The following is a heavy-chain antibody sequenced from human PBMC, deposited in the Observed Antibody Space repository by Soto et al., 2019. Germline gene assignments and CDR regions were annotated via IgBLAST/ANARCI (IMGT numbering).Heavy chain of an antibody. J-gene: IGHJ5*02. CDR1: GYTFFTYY. D-gene: IGHD5-12*01. Sequence: ASVKVSCKASGYTFFTYYISWVRQAPGQGLEWMGWISTYSGDTKYAQKFQGRVTMTTDTSTTTAYLELRSLRSDDTAVYYCARHHGPTTSENWFDPWRQGTLVTVSS. CDR2: ISTYSGDT. CDR3: ARHHGPTTSENWFDP. V-gene: IGHV1-18*01.